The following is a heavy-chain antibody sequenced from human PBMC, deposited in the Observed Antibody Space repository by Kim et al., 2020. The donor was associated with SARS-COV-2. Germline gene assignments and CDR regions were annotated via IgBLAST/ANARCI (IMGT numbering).Heavy chain of an antibody. CDR3: ARLKGLRYFDWFAFDI. Sequence: SETLSLTCAVYGGSFSGYYWSWIRQPPGKGLEWIGEINHSGSTNYNPYLKSRVIITVDTSKNQFSLKLSSVTAADTAVYYCARLKGLRYFDWFAFDIWG. CDR1: GGSFSGYY. J-gene: IGHJ3*02. D-gene: IGHD3-9*01. V-gene: IGHV4-34*01. CDR2: INHSGST.